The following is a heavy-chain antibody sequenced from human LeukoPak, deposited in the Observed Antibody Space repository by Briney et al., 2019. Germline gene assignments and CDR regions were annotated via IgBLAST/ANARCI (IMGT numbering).Heavy chain of an antibody. J-gene: IGHJ2*01. CDR1: GGSFSGYY. Sequence: SETLSLTCAVYGGSFSGYYWSWIRQPPGKGLEWIGEINHSGSTNYNPSLKSRVTISVDRSKNQFSLKLSSVTAADTAVYYCARELSPGYFDLWGRGTLVTVSS. CDR2: INHSGST. CDR3: ARELSPGYFDL. V-gene: IGHV4-34*01.